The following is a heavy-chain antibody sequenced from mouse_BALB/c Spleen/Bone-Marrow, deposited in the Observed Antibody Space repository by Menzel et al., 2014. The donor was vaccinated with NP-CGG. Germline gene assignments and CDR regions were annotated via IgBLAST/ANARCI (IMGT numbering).Heavy chain of an antibody. Sequence: QLQQPAVELGRSGDPLKMSCKTSRYTFTVYTMHWAKQRPGQGLERIGYINPCSGYAEYNQNFKDKTALTADKSSSTAYMQLSSLTSEDSAVYYCARWGYGSLGFAYWGQGTLVTVSA. CDR3: ARWGYGSLGFAY. D-gene: IGHD2-10*02. V-gene: IGHV1-4*02. CDR1: RYTFTVYT. CDR2: INPCSGYA. J-gene: IGHJ3*01.